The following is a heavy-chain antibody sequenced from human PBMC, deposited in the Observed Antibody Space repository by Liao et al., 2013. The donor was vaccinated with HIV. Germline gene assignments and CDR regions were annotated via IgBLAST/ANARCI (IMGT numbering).Heavy chain of an antibody. CDR2: KSIISGGT. J-gene: IGHJ6*03. CDR1: GGSFSAYY. D-gene: IGHD2-21*02. Sequence: QVQLQQWGAGLLKPSETLSLTCAVYGGSFSAYYWTWIRQPPREGGVEWIGGKSIISGGTNYNPSLNSRVTMSVDTSKNQFSLKLNSVTAADTAVYYCARGGRRDFSRSDYYYYYMDVWGERDRRLPSP. CDR3: ARGGRRDFSRSDYYYYYMDV. V-gene: IGHV4-34*01.